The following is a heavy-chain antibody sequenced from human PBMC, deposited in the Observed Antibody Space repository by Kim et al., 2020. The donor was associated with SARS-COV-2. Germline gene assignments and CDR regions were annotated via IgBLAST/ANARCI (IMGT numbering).Heavy chain of an antibody. CDR3: AKRRSPRHYYDSSGYYYYFDY. CDR1: GFTFSSYA. V-gene: IGHV3-23*01. J-gene: IGHJ4*02. D-gene: IGHD3-22*01. CDR2: ISGSGGST. Sequence: GGSLRLSCAASGFTFSSYAMSWVRQAPGKGLEWVSAISGSGGSTYYADSVKGRFTISRDNSKNTLYLQMNSLRAEDTAVYYCAKRRSPRHYYDSSGYYYYFDYWGQGTLVTVSS.